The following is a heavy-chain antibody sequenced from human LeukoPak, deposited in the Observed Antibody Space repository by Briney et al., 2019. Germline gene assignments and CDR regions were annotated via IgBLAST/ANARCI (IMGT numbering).Heavy chain of an antibody. J-gene: IGHJ3*02. CDR1: GFTFSDYY. CDR2: ISSSGYTI. CDR3: ARYCSSTSCYTPYDVYDI. D-gene: IGHD2-2*02. Sequence: GGSPRLSCAASGFTFSDYYMSWIRQAPGKGLEWLSYISSSGYTIYYADSVKGRFTISRDNANNSLYLQMNSLRAEDTAVYYCARYCSSTSCYTPYDVYDIWGQGTMVTVSP. V-gene: IGHV3-11*04.